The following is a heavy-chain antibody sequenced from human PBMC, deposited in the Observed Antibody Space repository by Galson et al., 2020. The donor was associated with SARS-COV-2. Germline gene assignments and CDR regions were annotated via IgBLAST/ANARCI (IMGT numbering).Heavy chain of an antibody. Sequence: ASVKVSCKASGYTFTSYAMHWVRQAPGQRLEWMGWINAGNGNTKYSQKFQGRVTITRDTSASIAYMELSSLRSEDTAVYYCARDTGTVTTWGVYGWFDPWGQGTLVTVSS. CDR2: INAGNGNT. D-gene: IGHD4-4*01. CDR3: ARDTGTVTTWGVYGWFDP. CDR1: GYTFTSYA. V-gene: IGHV1-3*01. J-gene: IGHJ5*02.